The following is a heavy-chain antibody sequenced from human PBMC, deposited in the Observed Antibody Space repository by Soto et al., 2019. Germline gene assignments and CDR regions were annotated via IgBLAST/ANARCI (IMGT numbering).Heavy chain of an antibody. V-gene: IGHV3-48*01. CDR3: ARNFFCGGDCYLYYYDY. Sequence: DVQLVESGGGLAQPGGSLRLSCAASGFTFSSYSINWVRQAPGKGLEWISYISSSGRTIDYADSVKGRFSISRDNAKNSLFLQMNSLRADDTAVYYSARNFFCGGDCYLYYYDYWGQGTLVTVSS. D-gene: IGHD2-21*01. CDR2: ISSSGRTI. J-gene: IGHJ4*02. CDR1: GFTFSSYS.